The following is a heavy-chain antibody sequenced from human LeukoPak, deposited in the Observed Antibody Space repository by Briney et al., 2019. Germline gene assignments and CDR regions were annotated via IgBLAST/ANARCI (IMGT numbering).Heavy chain of an antibody. CDR3: ASIRGTFGY. CDR2: TRNKANSYIT. D-gene: IGHD1-26*01. J-gene: IGHJ4*02. Sequence: GGSLRLSCAASGFTFSDHFLGWVRQAPGKGLEWVGRTRNKANSYITEYAASVKGRFIISRDDSKNSLYLQMSSLKTDDTAMYYCASIRGTFGYWGQGTLVTVSS. CDR1: GFTFSDHF. V-gene: IGHV3-72*01.